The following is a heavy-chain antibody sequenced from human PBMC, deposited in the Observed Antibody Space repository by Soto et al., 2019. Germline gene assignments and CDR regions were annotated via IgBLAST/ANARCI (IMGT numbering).Heavy chain of an antibody. J-gene: IGHJ4*02. D-gene: IGHD5-18*01. CDR2: IYHSGDT. Sequence: SETLSLTCTVSGGFISSSNWWIWVRQSPGRGLEWIGKIYHSGDTNYNPSLKSRVTISVDRSKNQFSLMLNSVTAADTAVYYCARVPDLGYTYVDYWGQGTLVTVSS. V-gene: IGHV4-4*02. CDR1: GGFISSSNW. CDR3: ARVPDLGYTYVDY.